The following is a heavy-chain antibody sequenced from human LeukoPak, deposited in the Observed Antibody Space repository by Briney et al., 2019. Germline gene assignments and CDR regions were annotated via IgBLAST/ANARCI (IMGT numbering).Heavy chain of an antibody. D-gene: IGHD3-3*01. CDR2: ISSSSSYI. Sequence: GGSLRLSCAASGFTFSSYSMNWVRQAPGKGLEWVSSISSSSSYIYYADSVKGRFTISRDNAKNSLYLQMNSLRTEDTSVYYCARDTGCGVVNCFDYRGHRTLVTVSS. J-gene: IGHJ4*01. CDR3: ARDTGCGVVNCFDY. V-gene: IGHV3-21*01. CDR1: GFTFSSYS.